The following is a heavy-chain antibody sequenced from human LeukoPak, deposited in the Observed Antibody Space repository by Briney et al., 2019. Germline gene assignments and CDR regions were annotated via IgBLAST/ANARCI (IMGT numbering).Heavy chain of an antibody. CDR1: GGSISSGGYY. CDR2: IYHSGST. V-gene: IGHV4-30-2*01. CDR3: ARDGALGQQLPYNWFDP. D-gene: IGHD6-13*01. Sequence: PSQTLSLTCTVSGGSISSGGYYWSWIRQPPGKGLEWIGYIYHSGSTYYNPSLKSRVTISVDRSKNQFSLKLKSVTPEDTAVYYCARDGALGQQLPYNWFDPWGQGTLVTVSS. J-gene: IGHJ5*02.